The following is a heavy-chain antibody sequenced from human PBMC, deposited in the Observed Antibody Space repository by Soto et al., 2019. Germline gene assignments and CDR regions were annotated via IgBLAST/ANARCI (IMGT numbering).Heavy chain of an antibody. CDR1: GFTVVGHY. Sequence: PGGSLRLSCAGFGFTVVGHYMNCVRQAPGKGLEWVSLIYSGGATYYADSVKGRFTISRDDSKNTLYLQMNSLRVEDTAVYYCARDRWSAGHAAYWGQGTLVTVSS. J-gene: IGHJ4*02. D-gene: IGHD2-15*01. CDR3: ARDRWSAGHAAY. V-gene: IGHV3-66*01. CDR2: IYSGGAT.